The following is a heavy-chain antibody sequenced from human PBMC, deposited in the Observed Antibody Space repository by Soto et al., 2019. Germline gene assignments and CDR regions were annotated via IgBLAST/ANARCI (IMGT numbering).Heavy chain of an antibody. CDR2: ISYDGRNK. V-gene: IGHV3-30*18. CDR1: GFTFSSYG. D-gene: IGHD6-19*01. J-gene: IGHJ6*02. Sequence: QVQLVESGGGVVQPGRSLRLSCAASGFTFSSYGMHWVRQAPGKGLEWVAVISYDGRNKYYADAGKGRFTISRDNSKNPLYLQMSSLRAEDTAVYYCVKDGSSGWPYFYDMDVWGQGTTVTVSS. CDR3: VKDGSSGWPYFYDMDV.